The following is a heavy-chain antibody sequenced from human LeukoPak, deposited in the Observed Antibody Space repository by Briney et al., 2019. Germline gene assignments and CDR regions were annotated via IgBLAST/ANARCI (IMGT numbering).Heavy chain of an antibody. J-gene: IGHJ4*02. D-gene: IGHD3-22*01. CDR2: VNTDGNTR. CDR1: GFTFSTSW. CDR3: VRDMGYYDKV. V-gene: IGHV3-74*01. Sequence: GGSLRLSCATSGFTFSTSWMHWVRQAPGKGLVWVSRVNTDGNTRDYADSVKGRFTISRDNAKNTLYLQMNSLRAEDTAIYYCVRDMGYYDKVWGQGTLVTVSS.